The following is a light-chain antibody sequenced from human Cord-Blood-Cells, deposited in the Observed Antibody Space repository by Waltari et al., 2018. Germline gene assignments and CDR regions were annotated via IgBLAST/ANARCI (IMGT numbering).Light chain of an antibody. V-gene: IGKV1-5*03. CDR1: QSISSW. J-gene: IGKJ1*01. Sequence: DIQMTQSPSTLSASVGDRVTITCRASQSISSWLAWYQQKPGKAPKLLIYKASSLESGGPSRFSGSGSGTKFTLTISSLQPDDFATYYCQQYNSYSGAFGQGTKVEIK. CDR3: QQYNSYSGA. CDR2: KAS.